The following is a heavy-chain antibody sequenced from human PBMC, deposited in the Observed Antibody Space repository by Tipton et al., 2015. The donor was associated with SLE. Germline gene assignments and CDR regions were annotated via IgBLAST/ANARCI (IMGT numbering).Heavy chain of an antibody. V-gene: IGHV1-69*06. J-gene: IGHJ1*01. D-gene: IGHD3-3*01. CDR2: IIPIFGTA. Sequence: QLVQSGPEVKKPGSSVKVSCKASGGTFSSYTINWVRQAPGQGLKWVGGIIPIFGTANYAQQFQGRVTITADKSTSTAYMELSSLRSEDTAVYYCARGGGTIFGVVIMGGYFQHWGQGTLVTVSS. CDR3: ARGGGTIFGVVIMGGYFQH. CDR1: GGTFSSYT.